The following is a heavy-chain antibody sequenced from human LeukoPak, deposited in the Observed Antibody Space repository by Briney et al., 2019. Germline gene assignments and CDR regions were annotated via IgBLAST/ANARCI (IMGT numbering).Heavy chain of an antibody. CDR2: IGSSGGTI. CDR1: GFTFSDYD. Sequence: PGGSLRLSCAASGFTFSDYDMNWVRQAPGKGLEWVSYIGSSGGTIYYADSVKGRFIISRDNAMNSLYLQMNSLRAEDTALYYCARDNSRVKDYWGQGTLVTVSS. V-gene: IGHV3-48*03. D-gene: IGHD2-21*01. J-gene: IGHJ4*02. CDR3: ARDNSRVKDY.